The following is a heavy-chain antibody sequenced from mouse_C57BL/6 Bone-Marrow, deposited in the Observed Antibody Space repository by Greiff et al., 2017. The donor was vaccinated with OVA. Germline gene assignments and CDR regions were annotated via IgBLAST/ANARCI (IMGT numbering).Heavy chain of an antibody. D-gene: IGHD6-5*01. Sequence: EVQLQESGGGLVKPGGSLKLSCAASGFTFSSYAMSWVRQTPEKRLEWVATISDGGSYTYYPDNVKGRFTISRDNAKNNLYLQMSHLKSEDTAMYYCARGPYAFYAMDYWGQGTSVTVSS. J-gene: IGHJ4*01. CDR2: ISDGGSYT. V-gene: IGHV5-4*01. CDR1: GFTFSSYA. CDR3: ARGPYAFYAMDY.